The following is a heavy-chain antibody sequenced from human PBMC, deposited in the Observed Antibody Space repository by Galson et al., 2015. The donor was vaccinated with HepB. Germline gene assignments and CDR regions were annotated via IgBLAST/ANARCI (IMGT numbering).Heavy chain of an antibody. CDR2: INPSGGST. CDR3: ARDKSHGTRYDFWSGKTVSLAGSKSLRGKYGMDG. J-gene: IGHJ6*02. CDR1: GYTFTSYY. Sequence: SVKVSCKASGYTFTSYYMHWVRQAPGQGLEWMGIINPSGGSTSYAQKFQGRVTMTRDTSTSTVYMELSSLRSEDTAVYYCARDKSHGTRYDFWSGKTVSLAGSKSLRGKYGMDGWGQGTTVTVT. D-gene: IGHD3-3*01. V-gene: IGHV1-46*01.